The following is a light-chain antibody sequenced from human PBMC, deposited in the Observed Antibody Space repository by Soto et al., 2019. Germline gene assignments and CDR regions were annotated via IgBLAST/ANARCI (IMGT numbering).Light chain of an antibody. CDR1: SSDVGSYNL. J-gene: IGLJ2*01. CDR2: EGS. CDR3: CSYAGSSTLV. Sequence: QSALTQPASVSGSPGQSITISCTGTSSDVGSYNLVSWYQQHPGKAPKLMIYEGSKRPSGVSNRFSVSKSGNTASLTISVLQAGDEADYYCCSYAGSSTLVFGGGTKLTVL. V-gene: IGLV2-23*01.